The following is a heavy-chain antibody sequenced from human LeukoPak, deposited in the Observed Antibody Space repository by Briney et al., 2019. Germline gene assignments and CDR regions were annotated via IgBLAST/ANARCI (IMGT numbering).Heavy chain of an antibody. V-gene: IGHV3-33*01. Sequence: GRSLRLSCAASGFTFSSYGMHWVRQAPGKGPEWVAVIWYDGGNKNYADSVKGRFTISRDNSKNTLYLQMNSLRAEDTAVYYCARVSYDYYGSGSYYNAPFDHWGQGTLVTVSS. D-gene: IGHD3-10*01. CDR1: GFTFSSYG. CDR3: ARVSYDYYGSGSYYNAPFDH. CDR2: IWYDGGNK. J-gene: IGHJ4*02.